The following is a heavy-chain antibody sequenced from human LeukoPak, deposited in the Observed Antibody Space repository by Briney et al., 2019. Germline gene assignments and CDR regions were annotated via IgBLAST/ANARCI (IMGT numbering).Heavy chain of an antibody. CDR3: AKAIWLQLQYYFDY. J-gene: IGHJ4*02. Sequence: PGGSLRLSCAASGFPFSSYNMNWVRQAPGKGLEWVSVISVGGGSTYYADSVKGRFTISRDNSKNTLYLQMNSLRAEDTAVYYCAKAIWLQLQYYFDYWGQGTLVTVSS. D-gene: IGHD5-24*01. CDR2: ISVGGGST. CDR1: GFPFSSYN. V-gene: IGHV3-23*01.